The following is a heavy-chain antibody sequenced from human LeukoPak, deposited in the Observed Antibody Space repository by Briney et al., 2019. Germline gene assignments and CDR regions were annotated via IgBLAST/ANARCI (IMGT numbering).Heavy chain of an antibody. CDR3: ARQGWYNPPAEGAFYI. Sequence: SQTISLTSAIYGDSVSSNSAAWNWIRQSLSRGLEWLGRTYYRSKWYNDYAVSVKSRITINPDTSKNQFSLQLNSVTPEDTAVYYCARQGWYNPPAEGAFYIWGQGTMVTVSS. CDR1: GDSVSSNSAA. J-gene: IGHJ3*02. D-gene: IGHD1-1*01. CDR2: TYYRSKWYN. V-gene: IGHV6-1*01.